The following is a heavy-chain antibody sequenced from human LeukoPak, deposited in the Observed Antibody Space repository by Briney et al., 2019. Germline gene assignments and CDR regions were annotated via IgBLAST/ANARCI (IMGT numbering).Heavy chain of an antibody. CDR2: ISRDSGIK. J-gene: IGHJ4*02. CDR3: VRDNPRCCGVVPANIDDY. D-gene: IGHD2-15*01. V-gene: IGHV3-48*01. CDR1: GFIISGDS. Sequence: GGSLRLSCAASGFIISGDSMNWVRQAPGKGLEWIAYISRDSGIKYYADSVRGRFTISRDNAKNSLYLQMHSLRAGDTAVYYCVRDNPRCCGVVPANIDDYWGQGTLVTVSS.